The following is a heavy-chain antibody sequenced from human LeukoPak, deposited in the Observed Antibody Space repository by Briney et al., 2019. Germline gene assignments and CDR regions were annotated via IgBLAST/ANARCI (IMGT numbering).Heavy chain of an antibody. CDR1: GFTSSNYD. CDR3: AKGGWLEY. CDR2: LSVIGGST. J-gene: IGHJ4*02. Sequence: GGSLRLSCAASGFTSSNYDMSWVRQAPGKGLEWISILSVIGGSTNYADSVKGRFISSRDNSKNTLYLQMNSLRAEDTAVYYCAKGGWLEYWGQGTLVTVSS. V-gene: IGHV3-23*01. D-gene: IGHD6-19*01.